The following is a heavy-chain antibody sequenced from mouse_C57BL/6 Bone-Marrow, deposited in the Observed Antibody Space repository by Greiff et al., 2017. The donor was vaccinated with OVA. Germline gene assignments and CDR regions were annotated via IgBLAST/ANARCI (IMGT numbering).Heavy chain of an antibody. CDR2: IYPRSGNT. CDR3: AREGGYSWYFDV. V-gene: IGHV1-81*01. D-gene: IGHD2-3*01. J-gene: IGHJ1*03. Sequence: VQVVESGAELARPGASVKLSCKASGYTFTSYGISWVKQRTGQGLEWIGEIYPRSGNTYYNEKFKGKATLTADKSSSTAYMELRSLTSEDSAVYFCAREGGYSWYFDVWGTGTTVTVSS. CDR1: GYTFTSYG.